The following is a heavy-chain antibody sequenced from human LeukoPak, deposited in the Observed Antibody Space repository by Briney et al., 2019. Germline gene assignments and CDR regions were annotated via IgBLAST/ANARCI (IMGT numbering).Heavy chain of an antibody. CDR3: ARVHRLVPGPFHI. J-gene: IGHJ3*02. V-gene: IGHV4-61*01. Sequence: PSETLSLTCTVSGGSISNTHHHWSWIRQPPGKGLEWIGNIYYSGSTNYNPSLKSRVTISVDTSKNQFSLNLRSVTAADTAVFYCARVHRLVPGPFHIWGQGTMVIVSS. CDR1: GGSISNTHHH. D-gene: IGHD6-6*01. CDR2: IYYSGST.